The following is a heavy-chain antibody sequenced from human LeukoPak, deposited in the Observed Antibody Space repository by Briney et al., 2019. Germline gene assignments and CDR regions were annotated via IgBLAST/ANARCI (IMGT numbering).Heavy chain of an antibody. CDR1: GGTFSSYA. CDR3: ARDLSYYGSGSYYFDY. CDR2: IGAYNGNT. J-gene: IGHJ4*02. D-gene: IGHD3-10*01. Sequence: ASVKVSCKASGGTFSSYAISWVRQAPGQGLEWMGWIGAYNGNTNYAQKFQGRVTVTRDTSINTAYMELSRLRSDDTAVYYCARDLSYYGSGSYYFDYWGQGTLVTVSS. V-gene: IGHV1-18*01.